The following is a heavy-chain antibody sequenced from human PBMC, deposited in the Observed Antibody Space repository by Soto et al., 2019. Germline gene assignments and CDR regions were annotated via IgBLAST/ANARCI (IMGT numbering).Heavy chain of an antibody. D-gene: IGHD3-10*01. Sequence: EVQLVESGGGLVKPGGSLRLSCAASGFTFSNAWMSWVRQAPGKGLEWVGRIKSKTDGGTTDYAAPVKGRFTISRDDSKNTLYLQMNSLKTEDTAVYYCTTDSGYYYGSGSYFPSKYYYYYYMDVWGKGTTVTVSS. CDR1: GFTFSNAW. CDR3: TTDSGYYYGSGSYFPSKYYYYYYMDV. V-gene: IGHV3-15*01. CDR2: IKSKTDGGTT. J-gene: IGHJ6*03.